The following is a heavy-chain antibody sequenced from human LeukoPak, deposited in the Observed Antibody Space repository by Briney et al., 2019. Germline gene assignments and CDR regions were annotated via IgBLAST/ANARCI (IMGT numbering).Heavy chain of an antibody. J-gene: IGHJ3*02. V-gene: IGHV4-39*01. Sequence: SETLSFTCTVSGGSISSSSYYWGWIRQPPGKGLEWIGSIYYSGSTYYNPSLKSRVTISVDTSKNQFSLKLSSVTAADTAVYYCASGGYDFWSGYFPHDAFDIWGQGTMVTVSS. CDR2: IYYSGST. CDR1: GGSISSSSYY. CDR3: ASGGYDFWSGYFPHDAFDI. D-gene: IGHD3-3*01.